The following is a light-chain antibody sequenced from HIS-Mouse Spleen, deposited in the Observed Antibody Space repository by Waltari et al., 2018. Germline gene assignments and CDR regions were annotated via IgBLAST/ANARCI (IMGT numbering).Light chain of an antibody. V-gene: IGLV1-47*01. CDR3: AAWDDSLSGV. J-gene: IGLJ3*02. CDR1: SSNIGSNY. Sequence: QSVLTQPPSASGTPGQRVTIPCSGSSSNIGSNYVYWYQQLPGPAPKLLIYRNTRRPCGVPARFSGSESGTSASLAISGLRSEDEADYYCAAWDDSLSGVFGGGTKLTVL. CDR2: RNT.